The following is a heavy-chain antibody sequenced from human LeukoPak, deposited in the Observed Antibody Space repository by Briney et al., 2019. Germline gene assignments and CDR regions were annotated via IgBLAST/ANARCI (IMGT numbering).Heavy chain of an antibody. CDR1: GGSISSYY. CDR2: INHSGST. Sequence: SETLSLTCTVSGGSISSYYWSWIRQPPGKGLEWIGEINHSGSTNYNPSLKSRVTISVDTSKNQFSLKLSSVTAADTAVYYCARGLQWLVKYYFDYWGQGTLVTVSS. J-gene: IGHJ4*02. V-gene: IGHV4-34*01. CDR3: ARGLQWLVKYYFDY. D-gene: IGHD6-19*01.